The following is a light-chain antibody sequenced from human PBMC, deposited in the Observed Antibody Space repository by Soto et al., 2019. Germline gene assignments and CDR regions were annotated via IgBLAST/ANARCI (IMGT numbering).Light chain of an antibody. Sequence: QVTQSAAALSASVGDRVTITCRASLTIGDSLSWFQQKAGKPPTLLTYGAYALQSGVPARFSGSGSGTEFTLTISSLQPDEFATYYCQQYNSYSWTLGKATK. V-gene: IGKV1-16*01. CDR1: LTIGDS. J-gene: IGKJ1*01. CDR2: GAY. CDR3: QQYNSYSWT.